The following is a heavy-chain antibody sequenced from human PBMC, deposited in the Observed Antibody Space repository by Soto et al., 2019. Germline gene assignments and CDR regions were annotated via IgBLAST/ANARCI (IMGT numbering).Heavy chain of an antibody. V-gene: IGHV3-30-3*01. D-gene: IGHD3-22*01. Sequence: GGSLRLSCAASGFTFSNYAMHWVRQAPGKGLEWVTFISYDGSSKYFADSVKGRFTISRDNSKNTLYLQMNSLRAEDTALYYCARELSYYHYSNGYREYFQNWGQGTLVTVSS. J-gene: IGHJ1*01. CDR1: GFTFSNYA. CDR2: ISYDGSSK. CDR3: ARELSYYHYSNGYREYFQN.